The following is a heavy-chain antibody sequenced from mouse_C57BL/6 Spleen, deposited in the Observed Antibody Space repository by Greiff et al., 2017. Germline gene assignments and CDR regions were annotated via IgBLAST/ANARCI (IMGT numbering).Heavy chain of an antibody. CDR3: AGYGSSPLYAMDY. D-gene: IGHD1-1*01. J-gene: IGHJ4*01. V-gene: IGHV1-82*01. Sequence: QVQLQQSGPELVKPGASVKISCKASGYAFSSSWMNWVKQRPGQGLEWIGRIYPGDGDTNYNGKFKGKATLTADTSSSTAYMQLSSLTSEDSAVYFCAGYGSSPLYAMDYWGQGTSVTVSS. CDR1: GYAFSSSW. CDR2: IYPGDGDT.